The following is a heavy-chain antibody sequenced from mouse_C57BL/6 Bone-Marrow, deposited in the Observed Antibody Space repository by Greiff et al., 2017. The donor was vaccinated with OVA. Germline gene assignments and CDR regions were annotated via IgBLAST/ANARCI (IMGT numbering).Heavy chain of an antibody. V-gene: IGHV6-3*01. CDR3: TAYSNYAYFDY. CDR2: IRLKSDNYAT. Sequence: EVKLVESGGGLVQPGGSMILSCVASGFTFSNYWMNWVRQSPEKGLEWVAQIRLKSDNYATHYAESVKGRFTISRDDSKSSVYLQMNNLRAEDTGIYYCTAYSNYAYFDYWGQGTTLTVSS. J-gene: IGHJ2*01. CDR1: GFTFSNYW. D-gene: IGHD2-5*01.